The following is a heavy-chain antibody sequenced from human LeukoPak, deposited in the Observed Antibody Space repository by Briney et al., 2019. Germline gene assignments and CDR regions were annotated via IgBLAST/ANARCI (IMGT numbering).Heavy chain of an antibody. J-gene: IGHJ4*02. CDR1: GFTFSNYA. CDR2: VSGSGDST. Sequence: PGGSLRLSCAASGFTFSNYAMSWVRQAPGKGLEWVSAVSGSGDSTYYAGSVKGRFTITRDNSKNTVYLQMNSLRAEDTAVYYCARGGGAVVTLAYWGQGTPVTVS. V-gene: IGHV3-23*01. CDR3: ARGGGAVVTLAY. D-gene: IGHD2-21*02.